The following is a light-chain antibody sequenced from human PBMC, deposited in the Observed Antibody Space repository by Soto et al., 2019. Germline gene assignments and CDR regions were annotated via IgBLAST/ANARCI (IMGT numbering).Light chain of an antibody. V-gene: IGLV3-21*02. Sequence: SYELTQPPSVSVAPGQTASITCGGNNIGIKAVHWYQQKPGQAPVLVVYDDSDRPSGIPARFSGSNSGNTATLTISRVEAGDEADYYCQVWDSSSDHVVFGGGTQLTVL. CDR1: NIGIKA. CDR3: QVWDSSSDHVV. J-gene: IGLJ2*01. CDR2: DDS.